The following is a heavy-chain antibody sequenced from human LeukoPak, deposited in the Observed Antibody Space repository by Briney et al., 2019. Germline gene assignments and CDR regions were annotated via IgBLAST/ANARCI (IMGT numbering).Heavy chain of an antibody. CDR1: GGSFSDYY. CDR2: INHSGST. Sequence: PSETLSLTCAVYGGSFSDYYWSWIRQPPGKGLEWIGEINHSGSTNYNPSHKSRVTISVDTSKNQFSLKLSSVTAADTAVYYCARDGTGDSFDYWGQGTLVTVSS. D-gene: IGHD1-1*01. J-gene: IGHJ4*02. CDR3: ARDGTGDSFDY. V-gene: IGHV4-34*01.